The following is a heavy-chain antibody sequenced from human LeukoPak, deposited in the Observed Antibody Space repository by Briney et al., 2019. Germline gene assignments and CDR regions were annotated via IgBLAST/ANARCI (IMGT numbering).Heavy chain of an antibody. CDR3: ARTTTSHGDY. CDR2: INPNSGGT. J-gene: IGHJ4*02. D-gene: IGHD1-14*01. CDR1: GYTFTGYY. Sequence: ASVKVSCKASGYTFTGYYIHWVRQAPGQGLEWMGWINPNSGGTNYAQKFQGRVTLTRDTSISTVYMELSGLRSDDTAVYYCARTTTSHGDYWGQGTLVTVSS. V-gene: IGHV1-2*02.